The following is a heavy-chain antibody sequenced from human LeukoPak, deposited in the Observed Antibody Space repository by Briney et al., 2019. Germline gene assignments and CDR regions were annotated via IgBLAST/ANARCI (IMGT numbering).Heavy chain of an antibody. CDR1: GGSISSSSYY. D-gene: IGHD5-12*01. Sequence: PSETLSLTCTVSGGSISSSSYYWGWIRQPPGKGLEWIGSIYYSGSTYYNPSLKSRVTISVDTSKNQFSLKLSSVTAADTAVYYCARQSGYDYGEAYYYYYYMDVWGKGTTVTISS. CDR3: ARQSGYDYGEAYYYYYYMDV. V-gene: IGHV4-39*01. J-gene: IGHJ6*03. CDR2: IYYSGST.